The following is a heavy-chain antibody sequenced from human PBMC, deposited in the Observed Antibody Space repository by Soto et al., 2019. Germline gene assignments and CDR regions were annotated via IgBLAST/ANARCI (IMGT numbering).Heavy chain of an antibody. CDR2: INPSGGST. CDR3: ARGYGGYYYDSVDYYYGMDV. V-gene: IGHV1-46*03. J-gene: IGHJ6*02. D-gene: IGHD3-22*01. CDR1: GYTFTSYY. Sequence: ASVKVSCEASGYTFTSYYMHWVRQAPGQGLEWMGIINPSGGSTSYAQKFQGRVTMTRDTSTSTVYMELSSLRSEDTAVYYCARGYGGYYYDSVDYYYGMDVWGQGTTVTVSS.